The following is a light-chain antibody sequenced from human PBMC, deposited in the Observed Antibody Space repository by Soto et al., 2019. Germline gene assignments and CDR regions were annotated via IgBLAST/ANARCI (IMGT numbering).Light chain of an antibody. CDR2: DVS. V-gene: IGLV2-11*01. J-gene: IGLJ1*01. CDR3: CSNAGSYSDV. Sequence: QSALTQPRSVSGSPGQSVTISCTGTSSDVGGYNYVSWYQQHPGKAPKLMIYDVSKRPSGVPDRFSGSKSGNTASLTISGLQAEDGADYYCCSNAGSYSDVFGTGTKLTVL. CDR1: SSDVGGYNY.